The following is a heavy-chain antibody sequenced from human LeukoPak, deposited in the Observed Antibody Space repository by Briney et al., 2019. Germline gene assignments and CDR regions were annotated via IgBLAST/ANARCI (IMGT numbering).Heavy chain of an antibody. D-gene: IGHD1-1*01. V-gene: IGHV1-69*04. Sequence: ASVKVSCKASGGTFSSYAISWVRQAPGQGLEWMGRIIPILGIANYAQKFQGRVTITADKSTSTAYMELSSLRSEDTAVYYCARNPRLRLEEASDIWGQGTMVTVSS. CDR1: GGTFSSYA. CDR2: IIPILGIA. CDR3: ARNPRLRLEEASDI. J-gene: IGHJ3*02.